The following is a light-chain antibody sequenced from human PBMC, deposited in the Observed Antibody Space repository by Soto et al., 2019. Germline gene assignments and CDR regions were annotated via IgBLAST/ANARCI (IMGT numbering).Light chain of an antibody. CDR3: QQYNNWPLT. Sequence: VMTQSPATLSVSPGDGATLSCRASQNVHSNLAWYQQKPGQAPRLLIYDTSTRATDIPFRFSGGGSGTEFTLTISSLQSEDFGVYYCQQYNNWPLTFGGGTKVEIK. J-gene: IGKJ4*01. V-gene: IGKV3-15*01. CDR2: DTS. CDR1: QNVHSN.